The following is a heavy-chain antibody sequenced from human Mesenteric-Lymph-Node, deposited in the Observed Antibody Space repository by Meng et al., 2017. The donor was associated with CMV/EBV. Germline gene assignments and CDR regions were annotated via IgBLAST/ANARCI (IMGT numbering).Heavy chain of an antibody. J-gene: IGHJ6*02. V-gene: IGHV1-18*01. D-gene: IGHD2-2*01. CDR2: ISAYNGNT. CDR1: GYTFTSYG. Sequence: ASVKVSCKASGYTFTSYGISWVRQAPGQGLEWMGWISAYNGNTNYAQKLQGRVTMTTDTSTSTAYMELRSLRSDDTAVYYCARVGDIVVVPAAAWMFDYYYGMDVWGQGTTVTVSS. CDR3: ARVGDIVVVPAAAWMFDYYYGMDV.